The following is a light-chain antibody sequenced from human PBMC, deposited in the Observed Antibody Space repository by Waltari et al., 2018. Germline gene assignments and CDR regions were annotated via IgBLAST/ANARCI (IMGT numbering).Light chain of an antibody. CDR2: DVN. CDR3: SSYTSRNTLL. CDR1: RRDVGAFDS. Sequence: HSALTQPAPVSGSPGQSITLSCTGTRRDVGAFDSVSWYQQHPNKAPKLLIYDVNNRPSGVSNRFSGSKSGNTASLTISGLQEEDEADYYCSSYTSRNTLLFGGGTKLTAL. V-gene: IGLV2-14*03. J-gene: IGLJ2*01.